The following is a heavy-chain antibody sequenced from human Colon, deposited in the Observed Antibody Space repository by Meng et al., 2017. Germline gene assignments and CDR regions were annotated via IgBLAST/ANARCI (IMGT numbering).Heavy chain of an antibody. V-gene: IGHV4-4*07. CDR1: GDSFSSYD. CDR2: IHTSGST. CDR3: ARDKGIVAAGARWFDP. J-gene: IGHJ5*02. D-gene: IGHD2-15*01. Sequence: QVPLQESGPGLVKPSATMALHCTVSGDSFSSYDWSWIRQTAGKGLEWIGRIHTSGSTTYNPSLKSRVTMSVDTSKNQVSLKLTSVTAADTAVYYCARDKGIVAAGARWFDPWGQGTLVTVSS.